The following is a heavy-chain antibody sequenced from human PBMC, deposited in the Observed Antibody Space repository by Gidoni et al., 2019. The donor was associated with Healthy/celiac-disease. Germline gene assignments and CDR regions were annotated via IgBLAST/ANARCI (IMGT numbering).Heavy chain of an antibody. V-gene: IGHV3-11*01. CDR2: ISSSGSTI. CDR1: GFTFSDYY. CDR3: ARDYYDSSGYDKATDAFDI. J-gene: IGHJ3*02. D-gene: IGHD3-22*01. Sequence: QVQLVESGGGLVKPGGSLRLSCASSGFTFSDYYMSWIRQAPGKGLEWVAYISSSGSTIYYADSVKGRFTISRDNAKNSMYLQMNSLRAEDTAVYYCARDYYDSSGYDKATDAFDIWGQGTMVTVSS.